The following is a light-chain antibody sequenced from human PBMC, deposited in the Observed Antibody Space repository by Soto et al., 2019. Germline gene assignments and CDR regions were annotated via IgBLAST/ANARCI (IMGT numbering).Light chain of an antibody. CDR3: AAWDDRLSDLL. Sequence: QPVLAQPPSASGAPGQRVTISCSGSSSNIGSNPVHWYQQFPGTAPKVLIYSNYQRPSGVPDRFSGSKSGTSASLAISGLQSEDEADYYCAAWDDRLSDLLFGGGTKLTVL. CDR2: SNY. J-gene: IGLJ2*01. CDR1: SSNIGSNP. V-gene: IGLV1-44*01.